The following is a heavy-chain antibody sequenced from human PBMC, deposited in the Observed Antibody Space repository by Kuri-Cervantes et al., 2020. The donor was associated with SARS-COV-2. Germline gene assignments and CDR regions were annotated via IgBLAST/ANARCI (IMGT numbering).Heavy chain of an antibody. CDR3: AKNGSGAAHWNY. CDR1: GFTFSSYA. J-gene: IGHJ4*02. D-gene: IGHD2-15*01. Sequence: GASLKFSCAASGFTFSSYAMSWVRQAPGKGLEWVSAISGSGGSTYYADSVKGRFTISSDNSKNTLYLQMNCQSAEDTVVYYCAKNGSGAAHWNYWGQGTLVTVSS. CDR2: ISGSGGST. V-gene: IGHV3-23*01.